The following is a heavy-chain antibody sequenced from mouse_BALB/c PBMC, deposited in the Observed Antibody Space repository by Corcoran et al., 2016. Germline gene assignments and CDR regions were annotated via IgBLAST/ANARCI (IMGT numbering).Heavy chain of an antibody. CDR3: ARNCYCFDY. Sequence: QIQLVQSGPELKKPGETVKISCKDSGYTFTNDGMNWVKQAPGKGLKWMGWINTYTGEPTYADDFKGRFAFSLETSASTAYLQINNLKNEDMATYFCARNCYCFDYWGQGTTLTVSS. D-gene: IGHD4-1*01. V-gene: IGHV9-1*02. CDR2: INTYTGEP. CDR1: GYTFTNDG. J-gene: IGHJ2*01.